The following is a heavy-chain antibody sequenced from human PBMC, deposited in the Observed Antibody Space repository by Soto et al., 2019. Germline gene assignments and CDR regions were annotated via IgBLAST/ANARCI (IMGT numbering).Heavy chain of an antibody. CDR3: ARGHQEIYYYYMDV. Sequence: EVQLVESGGGLVQSGGSLRLSCPASGFTFSSYWMHWVRQAPGKGLVWVSRINSDGSSTSYADSVKGRFTISRDNAKNTLYLQMNSLRAEDTAVYYCARGHQEIYYYYMDVWGKGTTVTVSS. CDR2: INSDGSST. J-gene: IGHJ6*03. V-gene: IGHV3-74*01. CDR1: GFTFSSYW.